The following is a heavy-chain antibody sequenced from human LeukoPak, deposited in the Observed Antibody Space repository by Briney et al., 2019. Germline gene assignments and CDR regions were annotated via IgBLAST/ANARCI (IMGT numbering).Heavy chain of an antibody. CDR3: AKGVGGCSSSSCSIYFQH. J-gene: IGHJ1*01. V-gene: IGHV3-48*01. D-gene: IGHD2-2*01. CDR1: GFTFSSYS. CDR2: ISSSSSTI. Sequence: GGSLRLSCAASGFTFSSYSMNWVRQAPGKGLEWVSYISSSSSTIYYADSVKGRFTISRDNAKNSLYLQMYSLRAEDTAVYYCAKGVGGCSSSSCSIYFQHWGQGTLVTVSS.